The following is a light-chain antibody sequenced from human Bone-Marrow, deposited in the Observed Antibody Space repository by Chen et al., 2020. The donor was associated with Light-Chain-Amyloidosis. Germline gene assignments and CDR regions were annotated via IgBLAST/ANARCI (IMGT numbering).Light chain of an antibody. V-gene: IGLV3-21*02. CDR3: QVWDRSSDLPV. CDR1: NMGSTS. Sequence: SYVLTQPSSVSVAPGQTATIACGGNNMGSTSVHWYQQTPGQAPLLVVYDDSDRPSGIPERLSRSNSGNTATLTISRVDAGEEADDYCQVWDRSSDLPVFGRGTKLTVL. J-gene: IGLJ3*02. CDR2: DDS.